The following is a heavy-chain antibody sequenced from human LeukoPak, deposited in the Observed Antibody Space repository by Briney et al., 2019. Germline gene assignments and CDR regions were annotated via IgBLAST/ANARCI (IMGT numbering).Heavy chain of an antibody. Sequence: SETLSLTCTVSGGSISSYYWSWIRQPAGKGLEWIGRIYTSGSTNYNPSLKSRVTMSVDTSKNQFSLKLSSVTAADTAVYYCAKYLAATGESHLDYWGQGTLVTVSS. D-gene: IGHD6-13*01. V-gene: IGHV4-4*07. CDR1: GGSISSYY. J-gene: IGHJ4*02. CDR3: AKYLAATGESHLDY. CDR2: IYTSGST.